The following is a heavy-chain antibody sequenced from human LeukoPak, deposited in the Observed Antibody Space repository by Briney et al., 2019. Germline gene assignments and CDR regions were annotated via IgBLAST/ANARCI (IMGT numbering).Heavy chain of an antibody. CDR2: IIPIFGTA. V-gene: IGHV1-69*05. Sequence: GASVKVSCKASGGTFSSYAISWVRQAPGQGLEWMGVIIPIFGTANYAQKFQGRVTITTDESTSTAYMELSSLRSEDTAVYYCARVPCGGSCYYYYYMDVWGKGTTVTVSS. J-gene: IGHJ6*03. D-gene: IGHD2-15*01. CDR1: GGTFSSYA. CDR3: ARVPCGGSCYYYYYMDV.